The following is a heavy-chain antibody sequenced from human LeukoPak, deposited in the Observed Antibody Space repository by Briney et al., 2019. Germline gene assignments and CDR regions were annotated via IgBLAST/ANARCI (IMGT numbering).Heavy chain of an antibody. CDR2: ISSSSSYI. CDR3: ARVVITTVHFDY. V-gene: IGHV3-21*01. Sequence: IPGGSLRLSCAASGFTLSSSEMNWVRQAPGKGLEWVSSISSSSSYIYYADSVKGRFTISRDNAKNSLYLQMNSLRAEDTAVYYCARVVITTVHFDYWGQGTLVTVSS. J-gene: IGHJ4*02. D-gene: IGHD3-22*01. CDR1: GFTLSSSE.